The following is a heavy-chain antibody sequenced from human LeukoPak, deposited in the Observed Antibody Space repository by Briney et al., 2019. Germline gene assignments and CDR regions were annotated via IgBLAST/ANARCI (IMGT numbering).Heavy chain of an antibody. CDR2: IYPDDSDT. Sequence: GESLKISCKGSGYSFTNSWIAWVRQMSGKGLEWMGIIYPDDSDTTYSPSFQGQVTISADRPINTAYLHWSSVKASDTAVYYCARRSVNTAFDYWGQGTLVTVSS. V-gene: IGHV5-51*01. D-gene: IGHD1/OR15-1a*01. CDR3: ARRSVNTAFDY. J-gene: IGHJ4*02. CDR1: GYSFTNSW.